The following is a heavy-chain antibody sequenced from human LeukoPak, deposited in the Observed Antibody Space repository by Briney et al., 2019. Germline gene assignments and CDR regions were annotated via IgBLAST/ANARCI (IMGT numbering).Heavy chain of an antibody. D-gene: IGHD2-21*02. V-gene: IGHV5-51*01. CDR1: GYSFPSYW. Sequence: GESLKISCRGSGYSFPSYWIGWVRQMPGKGLEWMGLIDPHDSDTRYSPSFQGQVTISADKSISTAYLQWSSLKASDTAMYYCARQVAYCGGDCYSGGIDYWGQGTLVTVSS. CDR2: IDPHDSDT. CDR3: ARQVAYCGGDCYSGGIDY. J-gene: IGHJ4*02.